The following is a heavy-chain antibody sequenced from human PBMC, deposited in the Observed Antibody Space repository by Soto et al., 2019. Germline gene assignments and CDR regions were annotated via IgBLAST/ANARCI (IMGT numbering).Heavy chain of an antibody. V-gene: IGHV4-59*01. Sequence: SETLSLTCTVSGGSISSYYWSWIRQPPGKGLEWIGYIYYSGSTNYNPSLKSRVTISVDTSKNQFSLKLSSVTAADTAVYYCARERVVVAATEVYNWFDPWGQGTLVTVSS. CDR1: GGSISSYY. J-gene: IGHJ5*02. D-gene: IGHD2-15*01. CDR2: IYYSGST. CDR3: ARERVVVAATEVYNWFDP.